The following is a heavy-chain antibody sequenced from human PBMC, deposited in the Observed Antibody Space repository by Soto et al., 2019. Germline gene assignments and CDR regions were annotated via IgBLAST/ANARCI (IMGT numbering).Heavy chain of an antibody. CDR2: IYYSGST. CDR1: GGSISSSNYY. V-gene: IGHV4-39*01. Sequence: QLQLQESRPGLVKPSETLSLTCTVSGGSISSSNYYWGWIRQPPGKGLEWLGSIYYSGSTYYNPSLKSRVTISVDTSKNQFSLKLSSVTAADTAVYYCATQGVGGSYVYTVYPWGQGTLVTVSS. CDR3: ATQGVGGSYVYTVYP. D-gene: IGHD1-26*01. J-gene: IGHJ5*02.